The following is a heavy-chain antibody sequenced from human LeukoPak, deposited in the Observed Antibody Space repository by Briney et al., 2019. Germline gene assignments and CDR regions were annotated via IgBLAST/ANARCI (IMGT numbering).Heavy chain of an antibody. Sequence: PGGSLRLSCAASGFTFSNYWMTWVRQAPGKGLEWVANIKEDGSEKYYVDSVKGRFTISRDNAKNSLYLQMNSLRAEDTAVYYCARGGWYGVYYFDYWGQGTLVTVSS. CDR3: ARGGWYGVYYFDY. CDR1: GFTFSNYW. J-gene: IGHJ4*02. V-gene: IGHV3-7*03. CDR2: IKEDGSEK. D-gene: IGHD6-19*01.